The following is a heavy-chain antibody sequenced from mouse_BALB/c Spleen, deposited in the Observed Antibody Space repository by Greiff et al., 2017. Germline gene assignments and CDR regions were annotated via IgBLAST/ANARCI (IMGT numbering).Heavy chain of an antibody. CDR2: ISYSGST. V-gene: IGHV3-2*02. Sequence: EVHLVESGPGLVKPSQSLSLTCTVTGYSITSDYAWNWIRQFPGNKLEWMGYISYSGSTSYNPSLKSRISITRDTSKNQFFLQLNSVTTEDTATYYCAREGYGSLFAYWGQGTLVTVSA. CDR3: AREGYGSLFAY. D-gene: IGHD1-1*01. CDR1: GYSITSDYA. J-gene: IGHJ3*01.